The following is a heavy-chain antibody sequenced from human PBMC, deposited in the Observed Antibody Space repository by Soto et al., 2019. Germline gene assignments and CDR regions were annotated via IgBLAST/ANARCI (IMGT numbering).Heavy chain of an antibody. CDR3: ARGRYSCASVESFGS. CDR2: IYYSGNT. CDR1: GDSFSSADYY. J-gene: IGHJ4*02. D-gene: IGHD6-6*01. V-gene: IGHV4-30-4*01. Sequence: SETLSLTCTLSGDSFSSADYYWSWIRQPPGKGLEWIGYIYYSGNTYYNPSLKSRVAISGDTSKNQFSLKLTSVTAADTAVEHCARGRYSCASVESFGSWGPVTLVTVSS.